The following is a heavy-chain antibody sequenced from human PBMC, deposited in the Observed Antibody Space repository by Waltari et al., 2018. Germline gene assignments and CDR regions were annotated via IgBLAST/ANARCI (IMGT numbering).Heavy chain of an antibody. V-gene: IGHV1-24*01. Sequence: QVQLVQSGAEVKKPGASVKVSCKVSGYTLTELSMHWVRQAPGKGLEWRGGCDPEDGKTIYAQKCHGRVTRNEDKSTDTAYMELSRLRSEDTAGYYCATEYYYESNGYYSFSGEFDYWGQGTLVTVSS. CDR1: GYTLTELS. J-gene: IGHJ4*02. CDR2: CDPEDGKT. CDR3: ATEYYYESNGYYSFSGEFDY. D-gene: IGHD3-22*01.